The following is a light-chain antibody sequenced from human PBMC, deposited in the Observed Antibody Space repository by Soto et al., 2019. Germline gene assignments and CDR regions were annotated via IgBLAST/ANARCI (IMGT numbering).Light chain of an antibody. J-gene: IGKJ4*01. CDR1: QSVSDY. V-gene: IGKV3-11*01. Sequence: VLTQSPARLSLSPGERATLSCRAGQSVSDYLAWYQQKPGQPPRLLFFDASNRATGVPDRVSAGGSGTDFTLIISSLEPEDFAVYSCQQRVNWPPTFGGGTKVEI. CDR3: QQRVNWPPT. CDR2: DAS.